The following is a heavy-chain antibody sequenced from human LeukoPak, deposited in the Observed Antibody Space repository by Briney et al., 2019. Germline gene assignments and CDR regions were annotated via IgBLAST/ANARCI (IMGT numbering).Heavy chain of an antibody. CDR3: AGGGSYFSFDY. J-gene: IGHJ4*02. Sequence: SETLSLTCTVSGGSISIYYWSWIRQPAGKGLEWIGRIYTSGSTNYNPSLKSRVTMSVDTSKNQFSLKLSSVTAADTAVYYCAGGGSYFSFDYWGQGTLVTVSS. CDR2: IYTSGST. CDR1: GGSISIYY. D-gene: IGHD1-26*01. V-gene: IGHV4-4*07.